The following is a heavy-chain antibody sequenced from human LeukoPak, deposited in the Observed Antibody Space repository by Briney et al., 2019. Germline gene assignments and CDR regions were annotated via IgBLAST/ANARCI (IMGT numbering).Heavy chain of an antibody. CDR1: GGSISSYY. Sequence: SETLSLTCTVSGGSISSYYRSWIRQPPGKGLEWIGDIYYSGSTNYNPSLKSRVTISVDTSKNQFSLKLSSVTAADTAVYYCARDPGQTNYDFWSGPGYYFDYWGQGTLVTVSS. V-gene: IGHV4-59*01. D-gene: IGHD3-3*01. CDR2: IYYSGST. CDR3: ARDPGQTNYDFWSGPGYYFDY. J-gene: IGHJ4*02.